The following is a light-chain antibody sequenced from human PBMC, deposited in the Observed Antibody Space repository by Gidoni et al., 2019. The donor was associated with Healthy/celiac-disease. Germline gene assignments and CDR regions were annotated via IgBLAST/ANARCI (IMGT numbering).Light chain of an antibody. CDR3: MQALQTPLT. V-gene: IGKV2-28*01. CDR2: LGS. J-gene: IGKJ4*01. Sequence: DIVMTQSPLSLPVTPGEPASISCRSSQSLLHSNGYNYLDWYLQKPGQSPQLLIYLGSNRASGAPDRFSGSGSGTDFTLKFSRVEAEDVGVYYCMQALQTPLTFGGGTKVEIK. CDR1: QSLLHSNGYNY.